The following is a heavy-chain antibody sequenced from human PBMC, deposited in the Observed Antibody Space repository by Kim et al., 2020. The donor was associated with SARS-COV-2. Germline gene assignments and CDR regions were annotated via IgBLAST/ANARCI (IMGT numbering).Heavy chain of an antibody. V-gene: IGHV4-59*13. CDR2: IYYSGSA. Sequence: SETLSLTWTVSGGSIGSYYWSWIRQSPGKGLEWIGYIYYSGSAYYNPSLKSRVTISLDTSKNQFSLKLSSVTAADTAVYYCAGSTMIPRWFDPWGQGTLV. J-gene: IGHJ5*02. D-gene: IGHD3-22*01. CDR3: AGSTMIPRWFDP. CDR1: GGSIGSYY.